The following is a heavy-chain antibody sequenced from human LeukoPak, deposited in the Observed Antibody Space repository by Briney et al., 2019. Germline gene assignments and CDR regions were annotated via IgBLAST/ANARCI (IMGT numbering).Heavy chain of an antibody. CDR2: INHSGST. Sequence: SETLSLTCAVYGGSFSGYYWSWIRQPPGKGLEWIGEINHSGSTYYNPSLKSRVTISVDTSKNQFSLKLSSVTAADTAVYYCARASYDSSGYWGDEFDYWGQGTLVTVSS. CDR1: GGSFSGYY. J-gene: IGHJ4*02. CDR3: ARASYDSSGYWGDEFDY. V-gene: IGHV4-34*01. D-gene: IGHD3-22*01.